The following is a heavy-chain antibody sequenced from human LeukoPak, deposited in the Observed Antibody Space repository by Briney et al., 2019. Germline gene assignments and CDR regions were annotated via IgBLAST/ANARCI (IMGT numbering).Heavy chain of an antibody. D-gene: IGHD5-12*01. Sequence: GGPLRLSCAASGFTFSDYYMSWIRQAPGKGLEWVSYISSSGSTIYYADSVKGRLTISRDNAKNSLYLQMNSLRAEDTAVYYCAKDGEIVATITPYYFDYWGQGTLVTVSS. CDR1: GFTFSDYY. CDR2: ISSSGSTI. J-gene: IGHJ4*02. CDR3: AKDGEIVATITPYYFDY. V-gene: IGHV3-11*01.